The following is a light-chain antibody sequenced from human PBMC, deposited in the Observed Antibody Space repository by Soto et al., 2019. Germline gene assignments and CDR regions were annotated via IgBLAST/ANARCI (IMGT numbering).Light chain of an antibody. CDR2: AAS. Sequence: DIQMTQSPSSLSASVGDRVTITFRASQGNRDDLAWYQQKPGRAPKRLIYAASTLQSGVPLRFSGSGSGTEFNLTLSSLKPEDIATYYCLQHGSYPRTFGQGPKVHI. V-gene: IGKV1-17*01. CDR3: LQHGSYPRT. CDR1: QGNRDD. J-gene: IGKJ1*01.